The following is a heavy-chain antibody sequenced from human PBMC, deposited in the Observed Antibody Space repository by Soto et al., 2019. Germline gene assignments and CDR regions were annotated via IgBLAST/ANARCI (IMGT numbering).Heavy chain of an antibody. D-gene: IGHD1-1*01. CDR1: GFPFSSFG. V-gene: IGHV3-30*03. CDR3: SRSRPTGRRDYYYYGMDV. CDR2: ISNDGSNQ. J-gene: IGHJ6*02. Sequence: PGGSLRLSCFVSGFPFSSFGMHWVRQAPGKGLEWVSSISNDGSNQHYADSVKGGFTISRDNSKNTVYLQLNSLRGEDTAVYYCSRSRPTGRRDYYYYGMDVWGQGTPVTVSS.